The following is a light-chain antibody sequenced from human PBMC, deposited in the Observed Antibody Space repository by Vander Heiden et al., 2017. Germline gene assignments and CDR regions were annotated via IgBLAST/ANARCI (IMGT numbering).Light chain of an antibody. CDR2: LGS. CDR3: MQALQTRT. Sequence: IVMTQSPLSLSVTPGEPASFSCKSSQSLLHTNGYNYLDWYLQKPGKPPQLLIYLGSSRASGVPDRFSGSGSGTEFTLKISRVEAEDVGVYYCMQALQTRTFGPGTKVEIK. CDR1: QSLLHTNGYNY. J-gene: IGKJ1*01. V-gene: IGKV2-28*01.